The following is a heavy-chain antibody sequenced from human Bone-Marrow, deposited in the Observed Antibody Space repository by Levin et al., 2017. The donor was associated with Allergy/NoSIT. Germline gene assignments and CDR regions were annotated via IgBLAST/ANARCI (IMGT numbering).Heavy chain of an antibody. CDR2: IKGDGSDS. Sequence: GESLKISCVASGFTFSTYWMHWVRQVPGKGLVWVSRIKGDGSDSTYVDSVKGRFTISRANAKNTVYLQMNNLRVDDTAVYFCARESHAWYTSSSADLWGRGTLVTVSS. D-gene: IGHD6-6*01. CDR3: ARESHAWYTSSSADL. V-gene: IGHV3-74*03. J-gene: IGHJ2*01. CDR1: GFTFSTYW.